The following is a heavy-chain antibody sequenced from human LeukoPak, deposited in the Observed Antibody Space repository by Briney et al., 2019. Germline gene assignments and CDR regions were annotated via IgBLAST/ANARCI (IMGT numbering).Heavy chain of an antibody. V-gene: IGHV3-53*01. CDR1: GFSFSGSS. J-gene: IGHJ5*02. Sequence: GGSLRLSCVVSGFSFSGSSMNWVRQAPGKGLEWVSVIYSGGSTYYADSVKGRFTISRDNSKNTLYLQMNSLRAEDTAVYYCARTGYANNWFDPWGQGTLVTVSS. D-gene: IGHD3-9*01. CDR2: IYSGGST. CDR3: ARTGYANNWFDP.